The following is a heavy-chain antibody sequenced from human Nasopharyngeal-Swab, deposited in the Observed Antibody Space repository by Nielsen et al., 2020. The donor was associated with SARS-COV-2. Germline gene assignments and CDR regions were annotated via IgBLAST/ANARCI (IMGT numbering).Heavy chain of an antibody. D-gene: IGHD3-3*01. CDR2: INTNTGNP. CDR3: ARDDSITSFGVGIEFSGMDA. V-gene: IGHV7-4-1*02. CDR1: GYTFTSYA. Sequence: ASVKVSCKASGYTFTSYAMNWVRQAPGQGLEWMGWINTNTGNPTYAQGFTGRFVFSLDTSVSTAYLQISSLKAEDTAVYYCARDDSITSFGVGIEFSGMDAWGKGTTVPSPQ. J-gene: IGHJ6*04.